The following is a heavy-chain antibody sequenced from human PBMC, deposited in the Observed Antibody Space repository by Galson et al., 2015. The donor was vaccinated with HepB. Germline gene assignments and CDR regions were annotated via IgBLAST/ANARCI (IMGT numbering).Heavy chain of an antibody. CDR3: ARPHYDSWSSYPFDI. CDR2: IKQDGSDK. CDR1: GFNFSSYW. V-gene: IGHV3-7*01. D-gene: IGHD3-3*01. J-gene: IGHJ3*02. Sequence: SLRLSCAASGFNFSSYWMSWVRQAPGKGLEWVANIKQDGSDKYYVDSVKGRFTISRDNAKNSLYLQMNSLRAEDTAVYYCARPHYDSWSSYPFDIWGQGTMVTVSS.